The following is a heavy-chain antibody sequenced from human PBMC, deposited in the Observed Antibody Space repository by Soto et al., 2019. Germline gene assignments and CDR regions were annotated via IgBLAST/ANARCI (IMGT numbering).Heavy chain of an antibody. Sequence: SATLSLTCTVSGGSISSYYWSWIRQPPGKGLEWIGYIYYSGSTNYNPSLKSRVTISVDTSKNQFSLKMNSVTPSDTAVYYCARDWGPYWFDPWGQGILVTVSS. CDR2: IYYSGST. CDR1: GGSISSYY. J-gene: IGHJ5*02. V-gene: IGHV4-59*01. CDR3: ARDWGPYWFDP. D-gene: IGHD3-16*01.